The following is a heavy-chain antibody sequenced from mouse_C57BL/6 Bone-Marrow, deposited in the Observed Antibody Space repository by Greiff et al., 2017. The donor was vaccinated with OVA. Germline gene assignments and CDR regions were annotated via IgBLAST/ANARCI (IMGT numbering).Heavy chain of an antibody. CDR2: IYPRDGST. CDR1: GYTFTDHT. CDR3: ARRVDYYAMDY. J-gene: IGHJ4*01. D-gene: IGHD1-1*01. V-gene: IGHV1-78*01. Sequence: VQRVESDAELVKPGASVKISCKVSGYTFTDHTIHWMKQSPEQGLEWIGYIYPRDGSTKYNEKFKGKATLTADKSSSTAYMQLNSLTSEDSAVYFCARRVDYYAMDYWGQGTSVTVSS.